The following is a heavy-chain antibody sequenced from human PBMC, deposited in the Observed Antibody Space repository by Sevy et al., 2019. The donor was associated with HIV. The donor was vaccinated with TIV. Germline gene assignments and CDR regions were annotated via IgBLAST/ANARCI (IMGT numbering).Heavy chain of an antibody. CDR3: ARGAYSYGLFDF. CDR1: GGSISSYY. Sequence: SETLSLTCTVSGGSISSYYWSWIRQPAGKGLEWIGRIYTSGSTNYNPSLKSRVSMSVDTSKNQFSPKLGSVTAADTAVYYCARGAYSYGLFDFWGQGTLVTVSS. V-gene: IGHV4-4*07. D-gene: IGHD5-18*01. J-gene: IGHJ4*02. CDR2: IYTSGST.